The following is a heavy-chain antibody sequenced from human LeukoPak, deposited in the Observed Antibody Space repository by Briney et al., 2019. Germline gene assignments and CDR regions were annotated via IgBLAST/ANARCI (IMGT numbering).Heavy chain of an antibody. Sequence: SVKVSCKASGGTFSSYAISWVRQAPGQGLEWVGGIIPIFGTANYAQKFQGRVTITADESTSTAYMELSSLRSEDTAVYYCARMGRVLHGVYYYYYMDVWGKGTTVTVSS. D-gene: IGHD3-10*01. V-gene: IGHV1-69*13. CDR3: ARMGRVLHGVYYYYYMDV. CDR1: GGTFSSYA. CDR2: IIPIFGTA. J-gene: IGHJ6*03.